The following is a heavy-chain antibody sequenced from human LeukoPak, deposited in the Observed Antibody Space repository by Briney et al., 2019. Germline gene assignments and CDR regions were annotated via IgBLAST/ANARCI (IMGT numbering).Heavy chain of an antibody. D-gene: IGHD6-13*01. Sequence: GGSLRLSCAASGFTVSSNYMSWVRQAPGKGLEWVSVIYSGSSTYYADSVKGRFTISRDNSKNTLYLQMNSLRAEDTAVYYCARGLVSSSWYGFRSQYYFDYWGQGTLVTVSS. CDR3: ARGLVSSSWYGFRSQYYFDY. CDR1: GFTVSSNY. CDR2: IYSGSST. J-gene: IGHJ4*02. V-gene: IGHV3-53*01.